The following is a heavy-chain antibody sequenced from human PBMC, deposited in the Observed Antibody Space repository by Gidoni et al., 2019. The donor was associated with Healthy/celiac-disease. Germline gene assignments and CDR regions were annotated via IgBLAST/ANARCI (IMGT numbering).Heavy chain of an antibody. D-gene: IGHD5-18*01. Sequence: QVQLVESGGGVVQPGWSMSLSCAASGFTVRSYAMHGVRQAPGKGLEWVAVISYDGSNKYYADSVKGRFTISRDNSKNTLYLQMNSLRAEDTAVYYCARGHQKDTGGYVENWGQGTLVTVSS. CDR2: ISYDGSNK. CDR3: ARGHQKDTGGYVEN. V-gene: IGHV3-30-3*01. CDR1: GFTVRSYA. J-gene: IGHJ4*02.